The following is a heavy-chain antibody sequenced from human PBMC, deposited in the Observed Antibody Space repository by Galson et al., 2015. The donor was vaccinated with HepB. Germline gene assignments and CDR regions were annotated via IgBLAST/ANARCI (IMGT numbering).Heavy chain of an antibody. Sequence: SVKVSCKASGYTFTSYAMNWVRQAPGQGLEWMGWINTNTGNPTYAQGFTGRFVFSLDTSVSTAYLQISSLKAEDTAVYYCARVGKNYDILTGLLYYWGQGTLVTVSS. D-gene: IGHD3-9*01. J-gene: IGHJ4*02. V-gene: IGHV7-4-1*02. CDR1: GYTFTSYA. CDR3: ARVGKNYDILTGLLYY. CDR2: INTNTGNP.